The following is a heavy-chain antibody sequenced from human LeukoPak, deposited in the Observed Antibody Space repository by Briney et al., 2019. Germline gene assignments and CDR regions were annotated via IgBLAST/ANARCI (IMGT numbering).Heavy chain of an antibody. CDR3: ATGQTTPVLVDTLHF. J-gene: IGHJ4*02. CDR2: YDPDDAET. V-gene: IGHV1-24*01. Sequence: GASVKVSCKVSGYTVTEFSIHWVRQAPGKGVEWMGGYDPDDAETVFARKFQGRVTMTEDTSTNTAYMELTSLISEDTAVYYCATGQTTPVLVDTLHFWGQGTLVTVSS. D-gene: IGHD4-17*01. CDR1: GYTVTEFS.